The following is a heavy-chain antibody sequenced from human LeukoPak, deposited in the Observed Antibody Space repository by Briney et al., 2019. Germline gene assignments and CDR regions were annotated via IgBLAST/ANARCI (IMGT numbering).Heavy chain of an antibody. J-gene: IGHJ6*02. CDR2: IYGGGST. D-gene: IGHD3-22*01. CDR1: GFTVTSNY. V-gene: IGHV3-66*01. CDR3: ARDGYYDSSGYLGYYYYGMDV. Sequence: GGSLRLSCAASGFTVTSNYMTWVRQAPGKGLVWVSVIYGGGSTYYADSVKGRLSISRDNSKNTLYLQMNSLRAEDTAVYYCARDGYYDSSGYLGYYYYGMDVWGQGTTVTVSS.